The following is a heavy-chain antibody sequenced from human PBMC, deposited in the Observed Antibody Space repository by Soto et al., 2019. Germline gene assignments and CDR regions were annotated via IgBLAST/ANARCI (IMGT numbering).Heavy chain of an antibody. CDR3: ARGDGIQLGSLAGRYYYHKMDV. Sequence: QVQLRESGPGLVKSSETLSLTCTVSGGSISPYYWSWVRQPPGKGLEWIGYVYYSGTATYIPSLRSRVTISVDTSKNQFSLSLSSVTAADTAVYYCARGDGIQLGSLAGRYYYHKMDVWGQGTTVTVYS. D-gene: IGHD1-1*01. CDR2: VYYSGTA. CDR1: GGSISPYY. J-gene: IGHJ6*02. V-gene: IGHV4-59*01.